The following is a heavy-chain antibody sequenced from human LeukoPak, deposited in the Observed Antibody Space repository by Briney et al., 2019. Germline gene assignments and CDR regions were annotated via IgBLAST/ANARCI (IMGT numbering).Heavy chain of an antibody. Sequence: ASVKVSCKASGYTFTSYGISWVRQAPGQGLEWMGWISAYNGNTNYAQELQGRVTMTTDTSTSTAYMELRSLRSDDTVVYYCARISIAAAGPYYMDVWGKGTTVTVSS. CDR1: GYTFTSYG. J-gene: IGHJ6*03. CDR3: ARISIAAAGPYYMDV. V-gene: IGHV1-18*01. D-gene: IGHD6-13*01. CDR2: ISAYNGNT.